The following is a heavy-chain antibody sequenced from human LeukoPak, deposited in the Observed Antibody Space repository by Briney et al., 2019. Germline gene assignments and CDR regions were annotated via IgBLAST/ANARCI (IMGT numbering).Heavy chain of an antibody. CDR2: INPNSGGT. Sequence: ASVKVSCKASGYTFTGYYMHWVRQAPGQGLEWMGWINPNSGGTNYAQKFQGRVTMTRDTSISTAYMELSRLRSDVTAVYYCARSPYSYYDSSGPLDYWGQGTLGTVSS. J-gene: IGHJ4*02. V-gene: IGHV1-2*02. CDR3: ARSPYSYYDSSGPLDY. CDR1: GYTFTGYY. D-gene: IGHD3-22*01.